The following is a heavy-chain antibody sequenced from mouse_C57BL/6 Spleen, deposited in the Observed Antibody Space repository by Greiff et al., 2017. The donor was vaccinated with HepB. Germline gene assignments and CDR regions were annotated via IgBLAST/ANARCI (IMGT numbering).Heavy chain of an antibody. CDR2: IYPGDGDT. Sequence: VKVVESGPELVKPGASVKISCKASGYAFSSSWMNWVKQRPGKGLEWIGRIYPGDGDTNYNGKFKGKATLTADKSSSTAYMQLSSLTSEDSAVYFCAREGGDGPWFAYWGQGTLVTVSA. CDR3: AREGGDGPWFAY. J-gene: IGHJ3*01. CDR1: GYAFSSSW. D-gene: IGHD2-3*01. V-gene: IGHV1-82*01.